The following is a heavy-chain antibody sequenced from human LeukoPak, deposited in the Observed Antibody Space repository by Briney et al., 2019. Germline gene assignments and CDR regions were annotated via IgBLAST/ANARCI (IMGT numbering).Heavy chain of an antibody. CDR3: AREDFWSGYYSD. CDR2: IYTSGST. D-gene: IGHD3-3*01. Sequence: SETLSLTCTVSGGSISSYYWSWIRQPAGKGLEWIGRIYTSGSTNYNPSLKSRVTMSVDTSKNQFSLKLSPVTAADTAVYYCAREDFWSGYYSDWGQGTLVTVSS. J-gene: IGHJ4*02. CDR1: GGSISSYY. V-gene: IGHV4-4*07.